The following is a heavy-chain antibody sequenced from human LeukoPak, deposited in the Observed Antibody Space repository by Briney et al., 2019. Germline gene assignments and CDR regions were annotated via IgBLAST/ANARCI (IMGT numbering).Heavy chain of an antibody. D-gene: IGHD1-26*01. V-gene: IGHV3-7*05. CDR3: ARDGRYISDY. J-gene: IGHJ4*02. CDR2: INQDGSEE. CDR1: GFTFSNYW. Sequence: GGSLRLSCAASGFTFSNYWMSWVRQAPGKGLEWVANINQDGSEEYYVDSVKGRFTISRDNAKNSLYLQMNSLRAEDTAVYYCARDGRYISDYWGQGTLVIVSP.